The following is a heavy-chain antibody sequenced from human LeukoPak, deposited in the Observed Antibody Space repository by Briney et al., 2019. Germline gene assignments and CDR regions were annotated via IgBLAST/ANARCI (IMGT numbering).Heavy chain of an antibody. CDR3: ARGRSYYYYMGV. J-gene: IGHJ6*03. CDR1: GGSFSGYY. V-gene: IGHV4-34*01. CDR2: INHSGST. Sequence: SETLSLTCAVYGGSFSGYYWSWIRQPPGKGLEWIGEINHSGSTNYNPSLKSRVTISVDTSKNQFSLKLSSVTAADTAVYYCARGRSYYYYMGVWGKGTTVTVSS.